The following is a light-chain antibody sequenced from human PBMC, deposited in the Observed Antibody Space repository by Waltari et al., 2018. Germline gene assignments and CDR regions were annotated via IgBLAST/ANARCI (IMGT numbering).Light chain of an antibody. V-gene: IGKV1-39*01. CDR3: QQSYSTPPT. Sequence: DIQMTQSPSSLSASVGDRVTITCRASQSISSYLNWYQQKPGKAPKLLIYAASSLQSVVPSRFSGSGSGTDFTLTISSLQPEDFATYYCQQSYSTPPTFGGGTKVGIK. CDR1: QSISSY. J-gene: IGKJ4*01. CDR2: AAS.